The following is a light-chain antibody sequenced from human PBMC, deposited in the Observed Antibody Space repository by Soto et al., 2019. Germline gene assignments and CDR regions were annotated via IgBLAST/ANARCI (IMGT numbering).Light chain of an antibody. CDR2: GVF. CDR3: QHYDGSPRT. Sequence: ENVLTQSPGTVSLSPVERATLSCRASQGVTSNHLAWYQQKPGQAPRLLIYGVFNRATGIPERFSGSGSGTDFTLTITRLEPEDSAVYFCQHYDGSPRTFGQGTKLEIK. V-gene: IGKV3-20*01. CDR1: QGVTSNH. J-gene: IGKJ2*01.